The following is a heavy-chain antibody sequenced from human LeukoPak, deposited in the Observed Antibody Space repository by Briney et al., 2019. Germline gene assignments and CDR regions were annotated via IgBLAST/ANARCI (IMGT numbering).Heavy chain of an antibody. J-gene: IGHJ4*02. CDR1: GFTVSSNY. CDR3: AMATWVGGLDY. Sequence: GRSLRLSCAASGFTVSSNYMSWVRQGPGKGLEWVSVIYTGGSTYYADSVEGRFTISRDNSKNTLYLQMNSLRAGDTAVYYCAMATWVGGLDYWGQGTLVTVSS. D-gene: IGHD1-26*01. V-gene: IGHV3-66*01. CDR2: IYTGGST.